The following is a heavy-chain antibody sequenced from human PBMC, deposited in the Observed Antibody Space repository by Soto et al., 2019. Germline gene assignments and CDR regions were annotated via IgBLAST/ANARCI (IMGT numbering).Heavy chain of an antibody. Sequence: GGSLRLSCAASGFTFSSYAMSWVRQAPGKGLEWVSAISGSGGRTYYADSVKGRFTISRDNTKNTLYLQMNSLRAEDTVVYYCANAYNCNPQFDYWGQGTLVTVSS. CDR2: ISGSGGRT. D-gene: IGHD1-20*01. CDR3: ANAYNCNPQFDY. V-gene: IGHV3-23*01. CDR1: GFTFSSYA. J-gene: IGHJ4*02.